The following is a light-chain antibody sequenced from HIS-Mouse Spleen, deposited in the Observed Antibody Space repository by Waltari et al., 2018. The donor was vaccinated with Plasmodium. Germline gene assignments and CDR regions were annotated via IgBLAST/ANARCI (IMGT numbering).Light chain of an antibody. CDR2: KAS. CDR3: QQYNSYSWT. Sequence: DIQMTQSPSTLSASVGDRVTITCRASQRISSRLAWYQQKPGKAPKLLIYKASSLESGVPSRFSGSGSGTEFTLTISSLQTDDFATYYCQQYNSYSWTFGQGTKVEIK. CDR1: QRISSR. V-gene: IGKV1-5*03. J-gene: IGKJ1*01.